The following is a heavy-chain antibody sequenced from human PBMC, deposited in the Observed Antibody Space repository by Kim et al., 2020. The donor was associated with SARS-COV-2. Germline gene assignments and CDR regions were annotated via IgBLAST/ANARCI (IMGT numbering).Heavy chain of an antibody. CDR2: IRSKANSYAT. J-gene: IGHJ6*02. Sequence: PGGSLRLSCAASGFTFSGSAMHWVRQASGKGLEWVGRIRSKANSYATAYAASVKGRLTISRDDSKNTAYLQMNSLKTEDTAVYYCTSPVLWFGEFVSYGMDVWGQGTTVTVSS. CDR1: GFTFSGSA. D-gene: IGHD3-10*01. CDR3: TSPVLWFGEFVSYGMDV. V-gene: IGHV3-73*01.